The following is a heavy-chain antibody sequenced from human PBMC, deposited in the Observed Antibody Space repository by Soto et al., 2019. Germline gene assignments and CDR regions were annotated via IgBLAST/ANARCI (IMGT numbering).Heavy chain of an antibody. J-gene: IGHJ4*02. CDR3: ARRYGVYFDY. CDR2: IYYSGST. Sequence: SETLSLTCTVSGASISSYYWSWIRQPPGKGLEWIGYIYYSGSTNYNPSLKSRVTISVDTSKNQFSLKLSSVTAADTAVYYCARRYGVYFDYWGQGTLVTVSS. CDR1: GASISSYY. V-gene: IGHV4-59*08. D-gene: IGHD4-17*01.